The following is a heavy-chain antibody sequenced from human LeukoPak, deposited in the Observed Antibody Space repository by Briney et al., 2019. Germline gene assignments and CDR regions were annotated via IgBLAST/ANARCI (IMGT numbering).Heavy chain of an antibody. CDR1: GFTFGDYA. CDR2: IRSKAYGGTT. Sequence: GGSLRLSCTASGFTFGDYAMSWFRQAPGKGLEWVGFIRSKAYGGTTEYAASVKGRFTISRDDSKSIAYLQMNSLKTEDTAVYYCTRDPCGGDCYSFDYWGQGTLVTVSS. V-gene: IGHV3-49*03. D-gene: IGHD2-21*02. J-gene: IGHJ4*02. CDR3: TRDPCGGDCYSFDY.